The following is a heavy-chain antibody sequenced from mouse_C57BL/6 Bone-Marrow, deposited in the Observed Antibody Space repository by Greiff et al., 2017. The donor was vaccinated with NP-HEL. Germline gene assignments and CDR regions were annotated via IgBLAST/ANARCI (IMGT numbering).Heavy chain of an antibody. CDR3: ARDYSNSYYYAMDY. D-gene: IGHD2-5*01. V-gene: IGHV1-69*01. Sequence: QVQLQQPGAELVMPGASVKLSCKASGYTFTSYWMHWVKQRPGQGLEWIGEIDPSDSYTNYNQKFKGKSTLTVDKSSSTAYMQLGSLTSEDSAVYYCARDYSNSYYYAMDYWGQGTSVTVTS. CDR1: GYTFTSYW. J-gene: IGHJ4*01. CDR2: IDPSDSYT.